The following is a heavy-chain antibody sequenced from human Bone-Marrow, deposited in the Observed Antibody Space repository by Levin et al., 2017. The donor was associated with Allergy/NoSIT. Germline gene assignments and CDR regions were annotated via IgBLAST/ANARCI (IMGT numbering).Heavy chain of an antibody. CDR1: GYTFTSYG. J-gene: IGHJ6*03. CDR2: ISADNGDT. Sequence: ASVKVSCKSSGYTFTSYGISWVRQAPGQGLEWVGWISADNGDTNFAQKLQGRITMTTDTSTSTAYMELRSLRFDDTAVYYCAWVPGGYCSGGTCYSFHMDVWGKGTTVTVSS. CDR3: AWVPGGYCSGGTCYSFHMDV. D-gene: IGHD2-15*01. V-gene: IGHV1-18*01.